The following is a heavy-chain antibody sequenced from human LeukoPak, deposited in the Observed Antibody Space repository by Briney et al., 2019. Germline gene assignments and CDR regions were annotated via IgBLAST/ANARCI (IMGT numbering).Heavy chain of an antibody. D-gene: IGHD5-18*01. CDR1: GFTISSNA. CDR2: ISGSGGST. J-gene: IGHJ3*02. Sequence: PGGSLRLSCAASGFTISSNAMNWVRQAPGKGLELVSSISGSGGSTYYADSVKGRFTISRDNSKNTLYLQMNNLGAEDTALYYCAKVITAGWQKDDLDIWGRGTMVTVSS. V-gene: IGHV3-23*01. CDR3: AKVITAGWQKDDLDI.